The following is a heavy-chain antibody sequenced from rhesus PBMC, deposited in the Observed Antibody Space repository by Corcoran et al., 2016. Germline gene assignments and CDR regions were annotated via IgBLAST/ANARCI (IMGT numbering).Heavy chain of an antibody. CDR2: ITFSGST. V-gene: IGHV4-122*02. D-gene: IGHD1-1-1*01. CDR3: ARDKDSWNYNALDV. J-gene: IGHJ5-2*01. CDR1: GYSLSSGYY. Sequence: QVQLQESCPGLVKPSETLSLTCAVSGYSLSSGYYWSWIRQPPGKGLEWIGYITFSGSTSYNTSLKSRVTISRDTSKNQFSLKLSSVTAADTAVYYCARDKDSWNYNALDVWGQGVLVTVSS.